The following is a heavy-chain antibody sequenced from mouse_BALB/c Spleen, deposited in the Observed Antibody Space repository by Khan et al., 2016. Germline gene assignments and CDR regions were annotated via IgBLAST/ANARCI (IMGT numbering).Heavy chain of an antibody. CDR1: GFTFSDYY. CDR3: ARGEYCNFFDY. CDR2: ISDGGSNI. V-gene: IGHV5-4*02. J-gene: IGHJ2*01. Sequence: EVELVESGGGVVKPGGSLKLSCAASGFTFSDYYMYWVRQTPEKRLEWVATISDGGSNIYYSDSVKGRFTISRDNANNSLYLQMSSLKSEDTARYYCARGEYCNFFDYWGQGTTLTVSS.